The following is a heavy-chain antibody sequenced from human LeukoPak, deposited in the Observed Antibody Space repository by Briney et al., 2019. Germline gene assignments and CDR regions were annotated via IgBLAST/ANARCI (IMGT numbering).Heavy chain of an antibody. CDR1: GFTLSTSG. V-gene: IGHV3-23*01. J-gene: IGHJ3*01. Sequence: GGSLRLSWAADGFTLSTSGMRWARQAPGKGREWVSAINGGGDYTYYAYSVKGRFTISRDNPKNAVYLQMISLSAEDTAVYYCAKGYRGIEAFDVWGQGTMVTVSS. CDR3: AKGYRGIEAFDV. CDR2: INGGGDYT. D-gene: IGHD2-2*02.